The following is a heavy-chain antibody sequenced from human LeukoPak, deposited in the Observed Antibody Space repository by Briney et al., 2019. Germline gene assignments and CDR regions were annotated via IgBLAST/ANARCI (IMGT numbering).Heavy chain of an antibody. Sequence: SVKVSCKASGGTFSSYAISWVRQAPGQGLEWMGRIIPILGIVNYAQKFQGRVTITADTSTSTAYMELSSLRSEDTAVYYCAREARTTVAPYYHYAMDVWGQGTTVTVSS. J-gene: IGHJ6*02. CDR2: IIPILGIV. CDR1: GGTFSSYA. V-gene: IGHV1-69*04. CDR3: AREARTTVAPYYHYAMDV. D-gene: IGHD4-23*01.